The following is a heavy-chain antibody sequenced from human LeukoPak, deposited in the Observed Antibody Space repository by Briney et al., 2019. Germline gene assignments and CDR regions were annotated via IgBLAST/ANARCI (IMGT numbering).Heavy chain of an antibody. CDR1: GFTVSSNY. CDR2: IYSGGST. J-gene: IGHJ6*04. V-gene: IGHV3-66*02. CDR3: ASDLNGIDD. Sequence: PGGSLRLSCAASGFTVSSNYMSWVRQAPGKGLEWVSIIYSGGSTYYTDSVKGRFTISRDSSRNTLYLQMNSLRAEDTAVDYCASDLNGIDDWGKGTMVTVSS.